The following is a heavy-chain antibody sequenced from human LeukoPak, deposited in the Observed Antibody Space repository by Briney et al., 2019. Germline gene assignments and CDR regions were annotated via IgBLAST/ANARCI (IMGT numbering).Heavy chain of an antibody. CDR3: AKTEGIAAAGTIDY. CDR2: IRYDGSNK. D-gene: IGHD6-13*01. CDR1: GFTFSSYG. Sequence: PGGSLRLSCAPSGFTFSSYGMHWVRQAPGKGLEWVAFIRYDGSNKYYADSVKGRFTISRDNSKNTLYLQMNSLRAEDTAVYYCAKTEGIAAAGTIDYWGQGTLVTVSS. J-gene: IGHJ4*02. V-gene: IGHV3-30*02.